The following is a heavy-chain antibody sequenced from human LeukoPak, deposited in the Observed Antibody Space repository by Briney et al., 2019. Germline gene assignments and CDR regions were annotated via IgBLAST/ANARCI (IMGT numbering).Heavy chain of an antibody. Sequence: QAGGSLRLSCAASGFTANSNYLSWVRQAPGKGLEWVSTLYNTGNTYYANSVKGRFSISRDNSKNTLFLQMNSLRAEDTAVYYCARLTPAAGRLYFVDWGPGTLATVSS. D-gene: IGHD6-13*01. CDR1: GFTANSNY. CDR2: LYNTGNT. V-gene: IGHV3-53*01. J-gene: IGHJ4*02. CDR3: ARLTPAAGRLYFVD.